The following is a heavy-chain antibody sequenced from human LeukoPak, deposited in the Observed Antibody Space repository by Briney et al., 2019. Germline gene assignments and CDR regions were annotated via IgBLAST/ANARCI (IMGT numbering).Heavy chain of an antibody. J-gene: IGHJ5*01. D-gene: IGHD6-13*01. CDR1: GYTFTGHY. CDR2: INPNSGGT. Sequence: ASLKVSCKASGYTFTGHYMHWVRQAPGQGLEWMGRINPNSGGTNYAQKFQGRVTMTRDTSISAAYMESTRLRYDDTAMYYCAREVGYSSSWYGRFDPWGQGTLVTVSS. CDR3: AREVGYSSSWYGRFDP. V-gene: IGHV1-2*06.